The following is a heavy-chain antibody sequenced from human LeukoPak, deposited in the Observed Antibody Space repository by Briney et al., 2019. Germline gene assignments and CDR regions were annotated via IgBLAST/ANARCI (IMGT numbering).Heavy chain of an antibody. D-gene: IGHD5-24*01. CDR1: GFTFSSYG. Sequence: PRGSLRLSCAASGFTFSSYGMHWVRQAPGKGLEWVAFIRYDGSNKYYADSVKGRFTISRDNSKNTLYLQMNSLRAEDTAVYYCARDRYGYNAFGYWGQGTLVTVSS. CDR3: ARDRYGYNAFGY. J-gene: IGHJ4*02. V-gene: IGHV3-30*02. CDR2: IRYDGSNK.